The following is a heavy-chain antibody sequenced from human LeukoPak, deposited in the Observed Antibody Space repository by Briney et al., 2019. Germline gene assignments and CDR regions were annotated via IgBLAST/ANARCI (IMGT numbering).Heavy chain of an antibody. J-gene: IGHJ4*02. V-gene: IGHV5-51*01. D-gene: IGHD3-10*01. CDR1: GYSFTSYW. Sequence: GESLKISCKGSGYSFTSYWIGWVRQMPGKGLEWMGIIYPGDSGTRYSPSLQGQVTISADKSISTAYLQWSSLKASDTAMYYCARLPITMVRGVMNWGQGTLVTVSS. CDR2: IYPGDSGT. CDR3: ARLPITMVRGVMN.